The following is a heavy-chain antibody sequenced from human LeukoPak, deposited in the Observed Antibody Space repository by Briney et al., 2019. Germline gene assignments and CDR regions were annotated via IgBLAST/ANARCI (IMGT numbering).Heavy chain of an antibody. CDR2: IITKTDDGTP. J-gene: IGHJ3*02. V-gene: IGHV3-15*01. CDR1: GSTFDNLW. Sequence: KAGESITLSRPPAGSTFDNLWMDWVRPAPRKWLEWDGRIITKTDDGTPDYAAAATRRFPTPRYEQKKMRYVPMNSMKPKDTAVYYCTRGLFGVVNDAFDIWGEGTMVTVSS. CDR3: TRGLFGVVNDAFDI. D-gene: IGHD3-3*01.